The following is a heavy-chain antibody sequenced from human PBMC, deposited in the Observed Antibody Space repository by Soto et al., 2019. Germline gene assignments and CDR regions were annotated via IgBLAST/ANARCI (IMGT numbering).Heavy chain of an antibody. V-gene: IGHV4-59*01. D-gene: IGHD3-10*01. CDR1: GDSIIRSF. CDR3: ASGAGDFSGPDSFDI. CDR2: ISDSGVT. J-gene: IGHJ3*02. Sequence: QVQLQESGPRLVKSSETLSLVCSVSGDSIIRSFWGWIRQSPGKGLEYLGYISDSGVTDYDPSPKGRVTISVDTSKNQFSLKLTSVTAADTAVYYCASGAGDFSGPDSFDIWGQGTMVTVSS.